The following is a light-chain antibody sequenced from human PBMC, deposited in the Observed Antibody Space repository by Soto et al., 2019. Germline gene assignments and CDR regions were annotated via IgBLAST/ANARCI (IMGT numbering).Light chain of an antibody. V-gene: IGKV4-1*01. CDR2: WAN. CDR1: QIVGSNSNNKKY. Sequence: DMVMNQSADSLAVSLGEGANINFKSSQIVGSNSNNKKYLAWYQQKPGQPPKLLIYWANTRESGVPDRFSGSGSGTDFTLTISSLQAEDVAVYYCQQYYSTPPTFGTVKRVEIK. CDR3: QQYYSTPPT. J-gene: IGKJ5*01.